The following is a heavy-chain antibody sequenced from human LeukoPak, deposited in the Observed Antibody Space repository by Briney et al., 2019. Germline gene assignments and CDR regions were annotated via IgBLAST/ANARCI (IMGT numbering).Heavy chain of an antibody. CDR3: ARDEAKFDP. V-gene: IGHV4-39*07. Sequence: PSETLSLTCTVSGGSISSSSYYWGWIRQPPGKGLEWIGSIYYSGSTYYNPSLKSRVTMSVDTSKNQFSLKLSSVTAADTAVYYCARDEAKFDPWGQGTLVTVSS. J-gene: IGHJ5*02. CDR2: IYYSGST. CDR1: GGSISSSSYY.